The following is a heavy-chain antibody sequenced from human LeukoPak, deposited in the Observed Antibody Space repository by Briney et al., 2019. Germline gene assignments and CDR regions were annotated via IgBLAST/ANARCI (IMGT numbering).Heavy chain of an antibody. CDR3: ARRFEYSSGWRSLDAFDI. CDR1: GYSFTSYL. V-gene: IGHV5-51*01. Sequence: GASLKISCKGSGYSFTSYLIGWVRQMPGKGLEWVGIIYPGDSDTRYSPSFQGQVTISADKSISTAYLQWSSLKASDTAMYYCARRFEYSSGWRSLDAFDIWGQGTMVTVSS. J-gene: IGHJ3*02. D-gene: IGHD6-19*01. CDR2: IYPGDSDT.